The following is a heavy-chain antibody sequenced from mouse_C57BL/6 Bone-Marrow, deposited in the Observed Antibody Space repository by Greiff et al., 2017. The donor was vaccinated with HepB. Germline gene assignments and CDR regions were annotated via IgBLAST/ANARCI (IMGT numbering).Heavy chain of an antibody. CDR3: AKWRAMDY. CDR1: GFTFSSYG. Sequence: EVQLVESGGDLVKPGGSLKLSCAASGFTFSSYGMSWVRQTPDKRLEWVATISSGGSYTYYPDSVKGRFTISRDNAKNTLYLQRSSLKSEDTAMYYCAKWRAMDYWGQGTAVTVSS. J-gene: IGHJ4*01. V-gene: IGHV5-6*01. CDR2: ISSGGSYT. D-gene: IGHD1-3*01.